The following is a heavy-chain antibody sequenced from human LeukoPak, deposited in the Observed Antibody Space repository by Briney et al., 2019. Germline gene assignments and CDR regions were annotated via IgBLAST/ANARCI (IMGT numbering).Heavy chain of an antibody. CDR2: ISGSGGST. V-gene: IGHV3-23*01. Sequence: GGSLRLSCAASGFTFSSYAMSWVRQAPGKGLEWVSAISGSGGSTYYADSVKGRFTISRDSSKNTLYLQMNSLRAEDTAVYYCAQGVCSRTSCYSHYWGQGPLVTVSS. D-gene: IGHD2-2*02. CDR3: AQGVCSRTSCYSHY. J-gene: IGHJ4*02. CDR1: GFTFSSYA.